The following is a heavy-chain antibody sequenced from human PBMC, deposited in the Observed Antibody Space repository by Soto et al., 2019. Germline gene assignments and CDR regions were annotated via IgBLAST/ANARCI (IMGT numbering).Heavy chain of an antibody. CDR1: GGSFSDYY. Sequence: QVQLQQWGAGLLKPSETLSLTCAVYGGSFSDYYWSWIRQTPEKGLEWIGEVSHSGSTTYNPSLKNRVTIAIHMSKNQFSLTLNSVTAADTAMYFCAREEPASRHHDYWGQGNLVTVSS. J-gene: IGHJ4*02. V-gene: IGHV4-34*02. CDR2: VSHSGST. D-gene: IGHD1-26*01. CDR3: AREEPASRHHDY.